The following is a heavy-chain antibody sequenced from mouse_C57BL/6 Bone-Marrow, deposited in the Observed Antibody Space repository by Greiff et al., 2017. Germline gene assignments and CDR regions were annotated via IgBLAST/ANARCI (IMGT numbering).Heavy chain of an antibody. CDR3: ARTYYFDY. Sequence: VHLVESGPGLVAPSQSLSITCTVSGFSLTSYAISWVRQPPGKGLEWLGLIWTGGGTNYNSALKSRLSISKDNSKSQVFLKMNSLQTDDTARYYCARTYYFDYWGQGTTLTVSS. CDR1: GFSLTSYA. CDR2: IWTGGGT. J-gene: IGHJ2*01. V-gene: IGHV2-9-1*01.